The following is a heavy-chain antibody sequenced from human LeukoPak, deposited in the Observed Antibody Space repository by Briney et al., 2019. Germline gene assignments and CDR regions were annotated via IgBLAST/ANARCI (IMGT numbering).Heavy chain of an antibody. CDR1: GYTFTGYY. J-gene: IGHJ3*01. CDR3: AIIAGRSIHGVFDL. D-gene: IGHD6-6*01. Sequence: GASVKVSCKASGYTFTGYYMHWVRQAPGQGLEWMGWINPNSGGTNYAQKFQGWVTMTRDTSINTAYMELSRLRSDDTAVYYCAIIAGRSIHGVFDLWGRGTMVTISS. CDR2: INPNSGGT. V-gene: IGHV1-2*04.